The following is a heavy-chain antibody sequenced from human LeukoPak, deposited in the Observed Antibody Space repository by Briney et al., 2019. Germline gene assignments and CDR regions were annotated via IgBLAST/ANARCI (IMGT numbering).Heavy chain of an antibody. CDR2: ISGSGGST. D-gene: IGHD2-2*01. V-gene: IGHV3-23*01. CDR1: GFTFSSFA. Sequence: GGSLRLSCAASGFTFSSFAMSWVRQAPGKGLEWVSAISGSGGSTFYADSVKGRFTISRDNSKNTLFLQMNSLRAEDTAVYYCAKNRSCSGSSCNVGSWGQGTMVTVSS. CDR3: AKNRSCSGSSCNVGS. J-gene: IGHJ3*01.